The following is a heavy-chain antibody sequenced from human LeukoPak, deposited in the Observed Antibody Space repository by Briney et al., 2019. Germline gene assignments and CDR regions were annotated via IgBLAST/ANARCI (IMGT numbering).Heavy chain of an antibody. CDR2: ISGSGLSP. J-gene: IGHJ4*02. D-gene: IGHD6-13*01. CDR1: GFTFSSYA. Sequence: GGSLRLSCAASGFTFSSYAMPWVRRAPGKGLEWVSAISGSGLSPYYAGAVKGRFTISRDNSKNTLYLQMNSLRAEDTAVYYCAKGSQSSSWNFDYWGQGTLVTVSS. CDR3: AKGSQSSSWNFDY. V-gene: IGHV3-23*01.